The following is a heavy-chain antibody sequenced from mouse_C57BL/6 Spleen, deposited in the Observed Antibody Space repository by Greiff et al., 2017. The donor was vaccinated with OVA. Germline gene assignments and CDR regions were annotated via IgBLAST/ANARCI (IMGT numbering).Heavy chain of an antibody. D-gene: IGHD2-3*01. Sequence: VQLKESGPGLVAPSQSLSITCTVSGFSLTSYGVHWVRQPPGKGLEWLVVIWRDGGTTYNSAPYSSLSTIKDDSKSQVVLKMNSLQTDDTAMYYCARHVDGYYGDAMGYWGQGTSVTVSS. V-gene: IGHV2-6-1*01. CDR1: GFSLTSYG. CDR2: IWRDGGT. J-gene: IGHJ4*01. CDR3: ARHVDGYYGDAMGY.